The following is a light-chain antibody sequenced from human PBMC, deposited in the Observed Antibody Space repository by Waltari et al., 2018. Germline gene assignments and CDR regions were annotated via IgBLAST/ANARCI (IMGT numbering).Light chain of an antibody. CDR2: LGS. Sequence: DIVVTQSPLSLPVTPGEPASISCRSSQSLLHRNGNNHLDWYLQKPGQSPQLLIYLGSNRASGVPDRFSGSGSGTDFTLKISRVEAEDVGVYYCMQSLQALWTFGQGTKVEIK. CDR1: QSLLHRNGNNH. J-gene: IGKJ1*01. CDR3: MQSLQALWT. V-gene: IGKV2-28*01.